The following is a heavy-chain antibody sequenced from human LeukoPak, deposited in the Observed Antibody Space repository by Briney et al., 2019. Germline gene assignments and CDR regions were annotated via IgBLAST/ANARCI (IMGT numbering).Heavy chain of an antibody. CDR2: IYYSGST. V-gene: IGHV4-39*07. CDR3: ARGHYGGNSNYYYYGMDV. CDR1: GGSISSSSYY. Sequence: PSETLSLTCTVSGGSISSSSYYWGWIRQPPGKGLEWIGSIYYSGSTYYNPSLKSRVTISVDTSKNQFSLKLSSVTAADTAVYYCARGHYGGNSNYYYYGMDVWGQGTTVTVSS. D-gene: IGHD4-23*01. J-gene: IGHJ6*02.